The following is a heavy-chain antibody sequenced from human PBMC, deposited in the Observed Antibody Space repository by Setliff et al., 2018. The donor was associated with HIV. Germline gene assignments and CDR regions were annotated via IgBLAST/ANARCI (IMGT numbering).Heavy chain of an antibody. V-gene: IGHV3-30*01. CDR1: GFTFRSYA. D-gene: IGHD3-22*01. CDR2: ISNDGSNE. CDR3: ARASYYYDSSGYYFGY. Sequence: GGSLRLSCAASGFTFRSYAMHWVRQAPGKGLEWVAVISNDGSNEYYADSVKGRFTISRDNSKNTLWLQMNSLRAEDTAVYYCARASYYYDSSGYYFGYWGQGTQFTVSS. J-gene: IGHJ4*02.